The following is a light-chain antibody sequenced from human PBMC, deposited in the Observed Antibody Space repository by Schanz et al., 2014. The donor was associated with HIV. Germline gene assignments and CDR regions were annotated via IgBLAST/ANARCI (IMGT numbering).Light chain of an antibody. Sequence: QSVLTQPPSVSGAPGQRVTISCTGSSSNIGAGYDVHWYQQLPGTAPKLLIYINNNRPSGVPDRFSGSKSGTSASLAITGLQAEDEADYYCSSYAGSNNVVFGGGTKVTVL. V-gene: IGLV1-40*01. J-gene: IGLJ2*01. CDR3: SSYAGSNNVV. CDR1: SSNIGAGYD. CDR2: INN.